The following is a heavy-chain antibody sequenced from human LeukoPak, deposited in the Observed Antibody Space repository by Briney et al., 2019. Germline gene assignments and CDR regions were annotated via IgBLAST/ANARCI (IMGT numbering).Heavy chain of an antibody. CDR2: VNPNSGGT. V-gene: IGHV1-2*02. D-gene: IGHD2-2*01. J-gene: IGHJ6*03. Sequence: ASVKVSCKASGYTFTDYYMHWVRPAPGQGLEWMGWVNPNSGGTNYAQKFQGRVTMTRDTSISTAYMELSRLRSDDTAVYYCARSTSSWTRSNYYYMDVWGKGTTVTVSS. CDR3: ARSTSSWTRSNYYYMDV. CDR1: GYTFTDYY.